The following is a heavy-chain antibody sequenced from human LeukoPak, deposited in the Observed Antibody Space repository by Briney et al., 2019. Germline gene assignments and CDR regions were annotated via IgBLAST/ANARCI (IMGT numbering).Heavy chain of an antibody. Sequence: PSETLSLTCTVSGGSISSYFWNWIRQPPGKGLEWIGYIYYSGSTNYNPSFESRVTISVDTSKNQFSLKLSSVTAADTALYYCAIGQYYFDYWGQGTLVTVSS. CDR3: AIGQYYFDY. J-gene: IGHJ4*02. CDR2: IYYSGST. D-gene: IGHD3-10*01. V-gene: IGHV4-59*01. CDR1: GGSISSYF.